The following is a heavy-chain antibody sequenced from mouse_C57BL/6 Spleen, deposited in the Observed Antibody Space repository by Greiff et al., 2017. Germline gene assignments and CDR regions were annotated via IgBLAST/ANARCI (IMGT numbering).Heavy chain of an antibody. Sequence: VQGVESGAELVKPGASVKMSCKASGYTFTTYPIEWMKQNHGKSLEWIGNFHPYNDDTKYNEKFKGKATLTVEKSSSTVYLELSRLTSDDSAVYYCARAIYYGSKSNWYFDVWGTGTTVTVSS. CDR1: GYTFTTYP. CDR3: ARAIYYGSKSNWYFDV. CDR2: FHPYNDDT. D-gene: IGHD1-1*01. J-gene: IGHJ1*03. V-gene: IGHV1-47*01.